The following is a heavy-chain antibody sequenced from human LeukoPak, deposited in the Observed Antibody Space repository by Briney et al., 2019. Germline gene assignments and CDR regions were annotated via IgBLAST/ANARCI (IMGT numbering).Heavy chain of an antibody. V-gene: IGHV3-74*01. D-gene: IGHD1-26*01. CDR1: GFTFSSYW. J-gene: IGHJ4*02. CDR2: INSDGSST. CDR3: ARESIFSGSYYAFHY. Sequence: GGSLRLSCAASGFTFSSYWMHWVRQAPGKGLVWVSRINSDGSSTSYADSVKGRFTISRDNAKNTLYLQMNSLTAEDTAVYYCARESIFSGSYYAFHYWGQGTLVTVSS.